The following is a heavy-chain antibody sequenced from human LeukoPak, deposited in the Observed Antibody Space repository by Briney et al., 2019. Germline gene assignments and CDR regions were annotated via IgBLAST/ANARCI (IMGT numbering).Heavy chain of an antibody. Sequence: GGSLRLSCAASGFTCSSYSMNWVRQAPGKGLEWVSSISSSSSYIYYADSVKGRFTISRDNAKNSLYLQMNSLRAEDTALYYCAKAAGGYYYYMDVWGKGTTVTISS. J-gene: IGHJ6*03. CDR2: ISSSSSYI. CDR3: AKAAGGYYYYMDV. V-gene: IGHV3-21*04. D-gene: IGHD3-10*01. CDR1: GFTCSSYS.